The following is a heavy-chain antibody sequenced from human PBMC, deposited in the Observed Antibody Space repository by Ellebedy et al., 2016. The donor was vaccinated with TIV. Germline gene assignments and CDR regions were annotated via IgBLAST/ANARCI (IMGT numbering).Heavy chain of an antibody. V-gene: IGHV3-53*01. Sequence: GESLKISCAASGFSLNVNYMSWVRQAPGKGLEWVAIIYSGVSGGSTYYADSGKGRFTISRENSKNTVYLQMNSLRSESTAVYFCTRGKARTGYQYGMDLWGQGTTVAVSS. CDR2: IYSGVSGGST. CDR3: TRGKARTGYQYGMDL. J-gene: IGHJ6*02. D-gene: IGHD6-13*01. CDR1: GFSLNVNY.